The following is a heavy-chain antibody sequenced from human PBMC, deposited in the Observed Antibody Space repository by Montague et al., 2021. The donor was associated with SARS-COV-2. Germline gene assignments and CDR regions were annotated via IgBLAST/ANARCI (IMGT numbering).Heavy chain of an antibody. CDR1: GVSVTDYY. V-gene: IGHV4-59*02. CDR3: VRADRRDPDSPHLYYYKGMDL. J-gene: IGHJ6*02. Sequence: SETLSLTCTVSGVSVTDYYWSWIRQPPGKGLEWVGDVLYNKGTNFNPSLKSRVAISVDTSKNQVSLNLRSVTAADTAVYFCVRADRRDPDSPHLYYYKGMDLWGQGTTVTVSS. CDR2: VLYNKGT. D-gene: IGHD2-21*02.